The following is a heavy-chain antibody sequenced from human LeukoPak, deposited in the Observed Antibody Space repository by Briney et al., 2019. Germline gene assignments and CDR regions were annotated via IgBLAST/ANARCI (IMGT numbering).Heavy chain of an antibody. D-gene: IGHD4-23*01. J-gene: IGHJ4*02. CDR1: GFNFQYAW. Sequence: GGSLRLSCAGSGFNFQYAWMTWVGQAPGKGLEWVGRIKSKRDGETTDYAALVKSRFSISRDDSKNTVYLQMNSLRTEDTAVYYCTSLVGSPTYWGQGTPVAVSS. CDR3: TSLVGSPTY. CDR2: IKSKRDGETT. V-gene: IGHV3-15*01.